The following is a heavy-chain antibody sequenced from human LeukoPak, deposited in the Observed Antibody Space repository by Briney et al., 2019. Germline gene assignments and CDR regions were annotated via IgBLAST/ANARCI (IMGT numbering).Heavy chain of an antibody. V-gene: IGHV3-23*01. CDR3: AKAPVTSCRGAFCYPFDY. D-gene: IGHD2-15*01. CDR1: GFSFSSYA. Sequence: GGSLRLSCATSGFSFSSYAMSWVRQAPGKGQEWVSAMSSSDDGRYYAASVRGRFTISRDTSRSTLYLQMNGLRAEDAAVYYCAKAPVTSCRGAFCYPFDYWGQGTLVTVSS. CDR2: MSSSDDGR. J-gene: IGHJ4*02.